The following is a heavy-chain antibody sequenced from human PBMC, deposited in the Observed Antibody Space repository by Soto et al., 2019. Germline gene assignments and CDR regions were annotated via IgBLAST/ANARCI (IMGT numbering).Heavy chain of an antibody. V-gene: IGHV1-3*01. CDR1: GYTFTSYA. CDR3: AKAGWLGWFDP. Sequence: GASVKVSCKASGYTFTSYAMHWVRQAPGQRLEWMGWINAGNGNTKYSQKFQGRVTITRNTSITTAYMELSSLRSEDTAVYYCAKAGWLGWFDPWGQGTLVTVSS. D-gene: IGHD1-1*01. CDR2: INAGNGNT. J-gene: IGHJ5*02.